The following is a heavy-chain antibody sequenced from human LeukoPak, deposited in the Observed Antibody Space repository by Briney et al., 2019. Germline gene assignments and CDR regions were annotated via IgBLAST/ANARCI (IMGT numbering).Heavy chain of an antibody. J-gene: IGHJ4*02. CDR1: XGTFSSYA. Sequence: SXXVXCXASXGTFSSYAISWVRQAPGQGLEWMGGIIPMFGTANYAQKFQGRVTITADESTSTAYMELSSLRSEDTAVYYCARGNIAAAGRYYFDYWGQGTLVTVSS. CDR2: IIPMFGTA. V-gene: IGHV1-69*13. CDR3: ARGNIAAAGRYYFDY. D-gene: IGHD6-13*01.